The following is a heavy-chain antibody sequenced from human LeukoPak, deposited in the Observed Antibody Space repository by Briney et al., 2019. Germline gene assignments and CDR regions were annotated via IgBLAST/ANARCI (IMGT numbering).Heavy chain of an antibody. J-gene: IGHJ4*02. D-gene: IGHD6-19*01. V-gene: IGHV3-33*08. CDR2: ISYDGSDK. Sequence: GGSLRLSCAASGFTFSTYGIHWVRQAPGKGLEWVAVISYDGSDKYYVDSVKGRFTISRDNAKNSLYLQMNSLRAEDTAVYYCARAYIAVAGNYFDYWGQGTLVTVSS. CDR3: ARAYIAVAGNYFDY. CDR1: GFTFSTYG.